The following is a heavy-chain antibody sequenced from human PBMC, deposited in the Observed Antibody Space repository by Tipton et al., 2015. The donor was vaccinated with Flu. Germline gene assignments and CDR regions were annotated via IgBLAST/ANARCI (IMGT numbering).Heavy chain of an antibody. CDR3: ARSGHSSGNYYDFEY. CDR2: IYSSGGT. Sequence: TLSLTCTVSGGSLSTYYWSWIRQPPGKGLEWIGYIYSSGGTNYNPPLQSRVTVSVDTSKNQFSLNLTSVTAADTAFYYCARSGHSSGNYYDFEYWGQGALVTVSS. V-gene: IGHV4-59*08. J-gene: IGHJ4*02. CDR1: GGSLSTYY. D-gene: IGHD3-22*01.